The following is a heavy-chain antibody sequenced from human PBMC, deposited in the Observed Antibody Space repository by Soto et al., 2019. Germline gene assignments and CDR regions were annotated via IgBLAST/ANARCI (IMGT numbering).Heavy chain of an antibody. CDR2: ISAYNGNT. CDR3: ARASRLGGSVTLRWDGWFDP. V-gene: IGHV1-18*01. Sequence: QVQLVQSGAEVKKPGASVKVSCKASGYTFTSYGISWVRQAPGQGLEWLGWISAYNGNTNYAQKLKGRVTMTTDTSTSTAYMELRSLRSDDTAVYYCARASRLGGSVTLRWDGWFDPWGQGTLVTVSS. CDR1: GYTFTSYG. J-gene: IGHJ5*02. D-gene: IGHD1-26*01.